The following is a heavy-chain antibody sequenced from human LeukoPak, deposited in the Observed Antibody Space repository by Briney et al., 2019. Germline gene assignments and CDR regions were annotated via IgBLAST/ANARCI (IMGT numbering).Heavy chain of an antibody. D-gene: IGHD2-2*02. Sequence: GGSLRLSCAASGFTFSSYWMSWVRQAPGKGLEWVANIKQDGSEKYYVDSVKGRFTISRDNAKNSLYLQMNSLRAEDTAVYYCARAGTTCSSTSCYIPDWFDPSGQETLVTVSP. CDR3: ARAGTTCSSTSCYIPDWFDP. CDR2: IKQDGSEK. V-gene: IGHV3-7*01. J-gene: IGHJ5*02. CDR1: GFTFSSYW.